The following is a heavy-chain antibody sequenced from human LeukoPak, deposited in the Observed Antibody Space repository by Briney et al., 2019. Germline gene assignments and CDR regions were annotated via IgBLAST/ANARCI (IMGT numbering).Heavy chain of an antibody. CDR2: IYTSGST. CDR1: GGSISSGGYY. Sequence: SETLSLTCAVSGGSISSGGYYWSWIRQPAGKGLEWIGRIYTSGSTNYNPSLKSRVTMSVDTSKNQFSLKLSSVTAADTAVYYCARESYRWYVHNYYYYGMDVWGQGTTVTVSS. D-gene: IGHD6-13*01. CDR3: ARESYRWYVHNYYYYGMDV. J-gene: IGHJ6*02. V-gene: IGHV4-61*02.